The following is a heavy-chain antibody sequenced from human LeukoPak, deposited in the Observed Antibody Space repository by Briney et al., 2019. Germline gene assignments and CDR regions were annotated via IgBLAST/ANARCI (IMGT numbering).Heavy chain of an antibody. D-gene: IGHD4-17*01. CDR2: IYYSGST. CDR1: GGSITNTNYY. V-gene: IGHV4-39*01. Sequence: SETLSLTCTVSGGSITNTNYYWAWIRQPPGKGLEWIGTIYYSGSTHDNPSLKSRVTISVDTSKTQFSLKLSSVTAADTAVYFCARHPSDGDFAFDLWGQRTMVTLSS. J-gene: IGHJ3*01. CDR3: ARHPSDGDFAFDL.